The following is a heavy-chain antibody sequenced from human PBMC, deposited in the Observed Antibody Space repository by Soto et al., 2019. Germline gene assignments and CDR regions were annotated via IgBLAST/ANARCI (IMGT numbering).Heavy chain of an antibody. V-gene: IGHV4-38-2*02. J-gene: IGHJ4*01. CDR3: AALWFGELAFNY. Sequence: SETLFLTCSVSGYSISSGYYWGWVRQAPGKGLEWLGSVYHNGIMFHNPSFQSRVTISVDTSKNQFSLNLRSVTAADTAVYYCAALWFGELAFNYWGHGILVTVSS. CDR2: VYHNGIM. CDR1: GYSISSGYY. D-gene: IGHD3-10*01.